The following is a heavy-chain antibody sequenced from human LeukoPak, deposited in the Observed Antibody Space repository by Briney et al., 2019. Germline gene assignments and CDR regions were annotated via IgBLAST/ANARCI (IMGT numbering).Heavy chain of an antibody. Sequence: ASVKVSCKASGYTFTSYDINWVRQATGQGLEWMGRMNPNSGNTGYAQKFQGRVTMTRNTSISTAYMELSSLRSEDTAVYYCARVRYYDFWSGFPYYYYYYGMDVWGQGTTVTVSS. J-gene: IGHJ6*02. CDR2: MNPNSGNT. CDR3: ARVRYYDFWSGFPYYYYYYGMDV. D-gene: IGHD3-3*01. CDR1: GYTFTSYD. V-gene: IGHV1-8*01.